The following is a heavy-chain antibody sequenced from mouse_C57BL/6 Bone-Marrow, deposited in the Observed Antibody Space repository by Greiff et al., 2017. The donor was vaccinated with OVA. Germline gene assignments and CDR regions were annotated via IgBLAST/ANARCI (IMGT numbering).Heavy chain of an antibody. J-gene: IGHJ2*01. CDR2: INPNNGGT. CDR1: GYTFTDYY. Sequence: EVQLQQSGPELVKPGASVKISCKASGYTFTDYYMNWVKQSHGKSLEWIGDINPNNGGTSYNQKFKGKATLTVDKSSSTAYMELRSLTSEDSAVYYCASIVVAERGYFDYWGQGTTLTVSS. CDR3: ASIVVAERGYFDY. V-gene: IGHV1-26*01. D-gene: IGHD1-1*01.